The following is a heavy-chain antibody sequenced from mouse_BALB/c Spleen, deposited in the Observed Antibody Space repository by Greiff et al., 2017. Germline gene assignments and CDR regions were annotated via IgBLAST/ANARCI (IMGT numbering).Heavy chain of an antibody. CDR3: ARDVYYGNYGYFDV. Sequence: EVQLQQSGGGLVQPGGSLRLSCATSGFTFTDYYMSWVRQPPGKALEWLGFIRNKANGYTTEYSASVKGRFTISRDNSQSILYLQMNTLRAEDSATYYCARDVYYGNYGYFDVWGAGTTVTVSS. V-gene: IGHV7-3*02. CDR2: IRNKANGYTT. D-gene: IGHD2-1*01. J-gene: IGHJ1*01. CDR1: GFTFTDYY.